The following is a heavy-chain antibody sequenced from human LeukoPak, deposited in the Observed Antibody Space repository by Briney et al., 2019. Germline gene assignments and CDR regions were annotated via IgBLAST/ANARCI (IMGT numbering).Heavy chain of an antibody. Sequence: SGTLSLTCAVYGGSFSGYYWSWIRQPPGKGLEWIGEINHSGSTNYNPSLKSRVTISVDTSKNQFSLKLSSVTAADTAVYYCARGYCSSTSCSYYFDYWGQGTLVTVSS. CDR3: ARGYCSSTSCSYYFDY. CDR2: INHSGST. CDR1: GGSFSGYY. D-gene: IGHD2-2*01. V-gene: IGHV4-34*01. J-gene: IGHJ4*02.